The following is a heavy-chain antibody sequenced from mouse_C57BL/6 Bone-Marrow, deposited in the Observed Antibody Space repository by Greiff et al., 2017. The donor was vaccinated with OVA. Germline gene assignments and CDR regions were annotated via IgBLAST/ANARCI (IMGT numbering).Heavy chain of an antibody. CDR2: IDPETGGT. CDR1: GYTFTDYE. Sequence: VKLMESGAELVRPGASVTLSCKASGYTFTDYEMHWVKQTPVHGLEWIGAIDPETGGTAYNQKFKGKAILTADKSSSTAYMELRSLTSEDSAVYYCTRNYGSSFVYWYFDVWGTGTTVTVSS. D-gene: IGHD1-1*01. V-gene: IGHV1-15*01. J-gene: IGHJ1*03. CDR3: TRNYGSSFVYWYFDV.